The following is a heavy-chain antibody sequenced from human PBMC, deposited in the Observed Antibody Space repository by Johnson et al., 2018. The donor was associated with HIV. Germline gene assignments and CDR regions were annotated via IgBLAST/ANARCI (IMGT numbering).Heavy chain of an antibody. CDR2: IRYDGSNK. CDR1: GFTFSSYG. Sequence: QMQLVESGGGVVQPGRSLRLSCAASGFTFSSYGMHWVRQAPGKGLEWVTFIRYDGSNKYFAEFVKGRLTISRDNSKNTLYLQMNSLGAEDTAVYYCAKWGSMRASSAFDIWGQGTMVTVSS. V-gene: IGHV3-30*02. J-gene: IGHJ3*02. CDR3: AKWGSMRASSAFDI. D-gene: IGHD1-26*01.